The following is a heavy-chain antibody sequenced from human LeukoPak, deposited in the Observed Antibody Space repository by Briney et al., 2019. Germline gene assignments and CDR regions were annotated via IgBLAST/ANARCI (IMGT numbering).Heavy chain of an antibody. CDR2: IWYDGSHQ. D-gene: IGHD2/OR15-2a*01. J-gene: IGHJ4*02. CDR3: ATDRNEGKYYDY. Sequence: GSLRLSCVTSGLQFRNYGMHWVRQTPGKGLEWVTFIWYDGSHQYYIDSVKGRFTVSRDNAKSTLYLQMDSLRAEDTAVYYCATDRNEGKYYDYWGQGTLVTVSS. V-gene: IGHV3-30*02. CDR1: GLQFRNYG.